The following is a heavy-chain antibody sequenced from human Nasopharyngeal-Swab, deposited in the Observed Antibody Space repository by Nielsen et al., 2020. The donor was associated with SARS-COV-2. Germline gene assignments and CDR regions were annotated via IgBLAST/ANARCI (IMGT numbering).Heavy chain of an antibody. CDR3: ARTEYGSGTNFDY. Sequence: GESLKISCKGSGYSFTNYWIGWVRQMPGKGPEWMGIIYPGDSDTRYSPSFQGQVTISADKSISTAYLQWSSLKASDTAMYYCARTEYGSGTNFDYWGQGTLVTVSS. J-gene: IGHJ4*02. V-gene: IGHV5-51*01. D-gene: IGHD3-10*01. CDR1: GYSFTNYW. CDR2: IYPGDSDT.